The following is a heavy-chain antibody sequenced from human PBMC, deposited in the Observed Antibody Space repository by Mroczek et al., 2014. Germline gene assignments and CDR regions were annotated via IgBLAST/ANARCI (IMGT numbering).Heavy chain of an antibody. CDR1: GFTFSSYS. J-gene: IGHJ4*02. CDR3: ARGAGYSYGPLFDY. CDR2: ISSSSSTI. V-gene: IGHV3-48*01. D-gene: IGHD5-18*01. Sequence: VQWCSLGEAWYSLGGSLRLSCAASGFTFSSYSMDWVRQAPGKGLEWVSYISSSSSTIYYADSVKGRFTISRDNAKNSLYLQMNSLRAEDTAVYYCARGAGYSYGPLFDYVGPGNPWSPVSS.